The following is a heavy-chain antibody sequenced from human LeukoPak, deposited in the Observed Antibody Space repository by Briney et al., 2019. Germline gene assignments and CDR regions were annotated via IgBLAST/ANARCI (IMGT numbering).Heavy chain of an antibody. CDR1: GFTFSSYG. CDR2: ISYDGSNK. J-gene: IGHJ5*02. CDR3: AKDLSRGYSHGYRPFWFDP. Sequence: GGSLRLSCAASGFTFSSYGMHWVRQAPGKGLEWVAVISYDGSNKYYADSVKGRFTISRDNAKNSLYLQMNSLRAEDTALYYCAKDLSRGYSHGYRPFWFDPWGQGTLVTVSS. V-gene: IGHV3-30*18. D-gene: IGHD5-18*01.